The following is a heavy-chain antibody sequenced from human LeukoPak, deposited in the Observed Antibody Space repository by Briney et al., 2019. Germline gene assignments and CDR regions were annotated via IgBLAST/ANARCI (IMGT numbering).Heavy chain of an antibody. V-gene: IGHV4-4*07. D-gene: IGHD3-22*01. CDR2: IYTSGST. CDR1: GGSVCSYY. J-gene: IGHJ4*02. Sequence: SETLALTWTGSGGSVCSYYWSWVRQPAGQGLEWVGRIYTSGSTNYNPYLKSRVNMSGEAPKNQFSLKLSSVTAADTAVYYCPRSVYYYDSSGYYWGFRIYYFDYWGQGTLVTVSS. CDR3: PRSVYYYDSSGYYWGFRIYYFDY.